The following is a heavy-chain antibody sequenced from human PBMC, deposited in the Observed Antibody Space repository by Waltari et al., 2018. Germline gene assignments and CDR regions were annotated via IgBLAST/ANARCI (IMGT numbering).Heavy chain of an antibody. CDR2: ISSNGGST. CDR1: GFTFSSYA. Sequence: EVQLVESGGGLVQPGGSLRLSCAASGFTFSSYAMHWVRQAPGKGLEYVSAISSNGGSTYYANSVKGRFTISRDNSKNTLYLQMRSLRAEDMAVYYCARVGGWNYDYWGQGTLVTVSS. CDR3: ARVGGWNYDY. V-gene: IGHV3-64*01. D-gene: IGHD1-7*01. J-gene: IGHJ4*02.